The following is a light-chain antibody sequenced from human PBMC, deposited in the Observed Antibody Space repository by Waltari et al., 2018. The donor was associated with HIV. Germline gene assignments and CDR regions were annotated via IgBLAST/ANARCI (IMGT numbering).Light chain of an antibody. V-gene: IGLV6-57*04. CDR1: SGDIASKY. CDR2: EDN. CDR3: QSYDYTIQV. J-gene: IGLJ3*02. Sequence: FILTQPHSVSESPGKTVIISCTRNSGDIASKYVQWYQQRPGSAPPPVIYEDNLRPSGVPDRFSGSIDSASNSAFLTISGLKTEDEAAYYCQSYDYTIQVFGGGTKLTVL.